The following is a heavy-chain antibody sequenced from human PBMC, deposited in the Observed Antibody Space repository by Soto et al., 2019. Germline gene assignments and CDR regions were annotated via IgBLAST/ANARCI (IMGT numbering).Heavy chain of an antibody. D-gene: IGHD5-12*01. V-gene: IGHV6-1*01. J-gene: IGHJ6*02. Sequence: SPSRGLEWLGRTYYRSKWYNDYAVSVKSRITINPDTSKNQFSLQLNSVTPEDTAVYYCARSGYDRRMDVWGQGTTVTVSS. CDR2: TYYRSKWYN. CDR3: ARSGYDRRMDV.